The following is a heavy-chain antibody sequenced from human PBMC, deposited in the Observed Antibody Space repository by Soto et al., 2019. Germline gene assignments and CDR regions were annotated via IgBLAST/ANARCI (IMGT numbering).Heavy chain of an antibody. CDR3: ARHGSN. CDR1: GVSISNSSYY. CDR2: IYYSGIT. V-gene: IGHV4-39*01. Sequence: TSETLSLTCPVSGVSISNSSYYWGWIRRPPGKGLEWIGTIYYSGITYYNPSLKSRVTISVDTSKNQFSLKLTSVTAADTAVYYCARHGSNWGQGTLVTVSS. J-gene: IGHJ4*02.